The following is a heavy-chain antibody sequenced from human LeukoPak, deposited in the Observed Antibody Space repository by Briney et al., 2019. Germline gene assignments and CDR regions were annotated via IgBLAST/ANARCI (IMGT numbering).Heavy chain of an antibody. D-gene: IGHD1-26*01. CDR1: GYTFTGYY. Sequence: ASVKVSCKASGYTFTGYYMHWVRQAPGQGLEWMGWINPNSGGTNYAQKFQGWVTMTRDTSISTAYMELSRLRSDDTAVYYCARLVVGATSLDAFDIWGQGTMVTVSS. CDR3: ARLVVGATSLDAFDI. CDR2: INPNSGGT. J-gene: IGHJ3*02. V-gene: IGHV1-2*04.